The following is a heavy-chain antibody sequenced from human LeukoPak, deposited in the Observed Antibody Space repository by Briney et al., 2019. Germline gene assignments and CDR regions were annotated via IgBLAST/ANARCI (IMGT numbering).Heavy chain of an antibody. V-gene: IGHV3-72*01. CDR3: GRALVRSSGNHYFDH. CDR1: GFIFSDHY. D-gene: IGHD3-10*01. CDR2: IRNRAQRYTT. Sequence: GGSLRLSCIASGFIFSDHYMDWVRLAPGKGLEWVGRIRNRAQRYTTVYAASVNGRFTISRDDSRNSLYLQMNNLEDEDTAVYYCGRALVRSSGNHYFDHWGQGTLVTVSS. J-gene: IGHJ4*01.